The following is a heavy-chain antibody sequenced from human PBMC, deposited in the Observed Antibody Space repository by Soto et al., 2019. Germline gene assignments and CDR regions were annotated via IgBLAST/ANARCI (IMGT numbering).Heavy chain of an antibody. J-gene: IGHJ4*02. CDR1: VDIVSSNSAA. D-gene: IGHD3-10*01. V-gene: IGHV6-1*01. CDR3: ARGAMYGSGSFSVFDY. Sequence: SQTLSLTCAISVDIVSSNSAAGNCIGQSPSRGLEWLGRTYYKSRWFDDFAISVKSRITTNPDTSKNQVSLHLNSVTPEDTAVYYCARGAMYGSGSFSVFDYWGQGILVTVSS. CDR2: TYYKSRWFD.